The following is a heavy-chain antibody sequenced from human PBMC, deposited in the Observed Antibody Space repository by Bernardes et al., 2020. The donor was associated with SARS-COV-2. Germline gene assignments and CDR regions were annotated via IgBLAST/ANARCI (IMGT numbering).Heavy chain of an antibody. CDR3: ARRDFSGLDV. CDR2: IYPGDSEPGDSET. D-gene: IGHD5-12*01. Sequence: GESLEISWRGSGYRFSTHWIHWVRQMPGRGLEWLGMIYPGDSEPGDSETRQSPSFQGQVTITVDKSISTAFLQWTSLKASDTAIYYCARRDFSGLDVWGQGTTVTVSS. V-gene: IGHV5-51*01. J-gene: IGHJ6*02. CDR1: GYRFSTHW.